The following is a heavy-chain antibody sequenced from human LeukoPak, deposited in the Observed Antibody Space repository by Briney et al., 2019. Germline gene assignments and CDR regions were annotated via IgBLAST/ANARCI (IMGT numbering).Heavy chain of an antibody. Sequence: PSETLSLTCTVSGGSISSSSYYWGWIRQPPGKGLEWIGSIYYSGSTYYNPSLKSRVTISVDTSKNQFSLKLSSVTAADTAVYYCARHVYDFWSGYYYYFDYWGQGTLVTVSS. D-gene: IGHD3-3*01. V-gene: IGHV4-39*01. CDR1: GGSISSSSYY. CDR2: IYYSGST. CDR3: ARHVYDFWSGYYYYFDY. J-gene: IGHJ4*02.